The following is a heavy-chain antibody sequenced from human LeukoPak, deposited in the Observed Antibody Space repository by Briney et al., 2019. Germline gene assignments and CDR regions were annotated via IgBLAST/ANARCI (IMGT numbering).Heavy chain of an antibody. CDR1: GGSISSYY. D-gene: IGHD5-12*01. CDR3: ARVIGYSGYDAFDY. J-gene: IGHJ4*02. CDR2: IYYSGST. Sequence: SETLSLTCTVSGGSISSYYWSWIRQPPGKGLEWIGYIYYSGSTNYNPSLKSRVTISVDTTKNQFSLKLSSVTAADTAVYYCARVIGYSGYDAFDYWGQGTLVTVSS. V-gene: IGHV4-59*01.